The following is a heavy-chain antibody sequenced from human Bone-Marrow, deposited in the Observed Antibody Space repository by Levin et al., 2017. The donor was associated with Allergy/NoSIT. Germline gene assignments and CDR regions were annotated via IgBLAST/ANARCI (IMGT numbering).Heavy chain of an antibody. D-gene: IGHD6-19*01. J-gene: IGHJ4*02. CDR1: GFTFSSFG. CDR3: AKDSVGAVAGKTPYLDY. Sequence: GGSLRLSCAASGFTFSSFGMHWVRQAPGKGLEWVAVISYDGSNQYYADSVKGRFTISRDNSKNTLYLQMNSLRAEDTAVYYCAKDSVGAVAGKTPYLDYWGQGTLVTVAS. CDR2: ISYDGSNQ. V-gene: IGHV3-30*18.